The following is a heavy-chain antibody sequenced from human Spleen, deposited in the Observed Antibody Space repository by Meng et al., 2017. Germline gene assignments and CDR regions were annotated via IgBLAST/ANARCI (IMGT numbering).Heavy chain of an antibody. J-gene: IGHJ4*02. D-gene: IGHD4-11*01. Sequence: QVQHQQGGVRLLKPSETLSLTCGVSGGSFSDYYWSWIRQPPGKGLEWIGEINHSGSTNYNPSLESRATISVDTSQNNLSLKLSSVTAADSAVYYCARGPTTMAHDFDYWGQGTLVTVSS. V-gene: IGHV4-34*01. CDR3: ARGPTTMAHDFDY. CDR1: GGSFSDYY. CDR2: INHSGST.